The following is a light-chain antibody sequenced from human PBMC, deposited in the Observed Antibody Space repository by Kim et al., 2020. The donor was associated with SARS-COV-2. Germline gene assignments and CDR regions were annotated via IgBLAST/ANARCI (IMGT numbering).Light chain of an antibody. V-gene: IGLV3-1*01. CDR2: QDN. Sequence: PEKTARISCAGYNFGEKYVSWYQQKPGQSPVVVIYQDNHRPSGIPERFSGSNSGNTATLTISGTQAMDEADYYCQAWDSSTHNYVFGAGTKVTVL. CDR3: QAWDSSTHNYV. CDR1: NFGEKY. J-gene: IGLJ1*01.